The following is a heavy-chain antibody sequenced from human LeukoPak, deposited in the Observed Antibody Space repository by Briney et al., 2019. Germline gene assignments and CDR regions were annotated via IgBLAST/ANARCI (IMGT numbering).Heavy chain of an antibody. J-gene: IGHJ4*02. D-gene: IGHD3-3*01. V-gene: IGHV4-59*01. CDR2: IYYSGST. CDR1: GGSITSYY. Sequence: ETLSLTCSVSGGSITSYYWSWIRQPPGKGLEWIGYIYYSGSTNYNPSLKSRVTIAVDTSKNQFSLKLSSVTAADTAVYYCARPLSLLFLEWFFDCWGQGTLVTVSS. CDR3: ARPLSLLFLEWFFDC.